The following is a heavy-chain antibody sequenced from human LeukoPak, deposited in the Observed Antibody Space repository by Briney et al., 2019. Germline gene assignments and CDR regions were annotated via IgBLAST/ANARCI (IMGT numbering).Heavy chain of an antibody. Sequence: SETLSLTCTVSGGSLSSSSYYWGWIRQPPGKGLEWIGSIYYSGSTYYNPSLKSRVTISVDTSKNQFSLKLSSVTAADTAVYYCARRPLWSGYHDYWGQGTLVTVSS. D-gene: IGHD3-3*01. CDR2: IYYSGST. CDR3: ARRPLWSGYHDY. V-gene: IGHV4-39*01. CDR1: GGSLSSSSYY. J-gene: IGHJ4*02.